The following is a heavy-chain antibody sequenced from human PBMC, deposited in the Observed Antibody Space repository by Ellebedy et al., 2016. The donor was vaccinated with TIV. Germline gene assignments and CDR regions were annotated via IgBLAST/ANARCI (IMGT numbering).Heavy chain of an antibody. CDR1: GFTFSTYA. J-gene: IGHJ4*02. Sequence: GGSLRLSCAASGFTFSTYAMSWVRQAPGKGLEWVSTISDSGVSTYYADSVKGRFTISRDNSKDTLYLQMNSPRVEDTAIYYCAKSLSTVTRGFFDYWGQGDLVSVSS. CDR3: AKSLSTVTRGFFDY. V-gene: IGHV3-23*01. CDR2: ISDSGVST. D-gene: IGHD4-17*01.